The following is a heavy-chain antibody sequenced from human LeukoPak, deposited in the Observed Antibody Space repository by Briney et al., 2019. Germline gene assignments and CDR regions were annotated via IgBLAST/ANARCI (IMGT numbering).Heavy chain of an antibody. Sequence: PSETLSLTCTVSGGSISSYYWSWIRQPPGKGLEWIGYIYHSGSTYYTPSLKSRVTISVDRSKNQFSLKLSSVTAADTAVYYCARVPATTTEFDPWGQGTLVTVSS. D-gene: IGHD4-11*01. CDR3: ARVPATTTEFDP. V-gene: IGHV4-59*12. CDR2: IYHSGST. J-gene: IGHJ5*02. CDR1: GGSISSYY.